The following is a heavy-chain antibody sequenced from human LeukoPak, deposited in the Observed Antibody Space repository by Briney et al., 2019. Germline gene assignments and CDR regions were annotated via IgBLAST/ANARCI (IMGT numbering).Heavy chain of an antibody. J-gene: IGHJ4*02. V-gene: IGHV1-2*02. CDR1: GYTFTGYY. Sequence: GASVKVSCKASGYTFTGYYMHWVRQAPGQGREWMGWVNPNSGGTNYAQKFQGRVTMTRDTSISTAYMELSRLRSDDTDVYYCARLKALQWLLTMYYFDYWGQGTLVTVSS. CDR3: ARLKALQWLLTMYYFDY. D-gene: IGHD3-22*01. CDR2: VNPNSGGT.